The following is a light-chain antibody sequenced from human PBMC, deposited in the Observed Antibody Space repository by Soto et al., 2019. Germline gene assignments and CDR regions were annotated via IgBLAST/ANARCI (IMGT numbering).Light chain of an antibody. CDR1: SSDVGGYNY. V-gene: IGLV2-14*01. J-gene: IGLJ1*01. Sequence: QSALTQPASVSGSPGQSITISCTGTSSDVGGYNYVSWYQQHPGKAPKLIIYEVSNRPSGVSNRFSGSKSGNTASLTISGLQAEDEADYYCNSYTSKSTGVFGTGTQGHRP. CDR2: EVS. CDR3: NSYTSKSTGV.